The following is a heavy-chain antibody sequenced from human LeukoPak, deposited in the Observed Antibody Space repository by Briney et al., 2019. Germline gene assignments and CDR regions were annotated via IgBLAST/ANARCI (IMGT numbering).Heavy chain of an antibody. J-gene: IGHJ3*02. CDR2: IYYSGST. Sequence: SETLSFTCTVSGGSISSGDYYWSWIRQPPGKGLEWIGYIYYSGSTYYNPSLKSRVTISVDTSKNQFSLKLSSVTAADTAVYYCARGFSGGSGSYWGDAFDIWGQGTMVTVSS. CDR1: GGSISSGDYY. D-gene: IGHD3-10*01. CDR3: ARGFSGGSGSYWGDAFDI. V-gene: IGHV4-30-4*01.